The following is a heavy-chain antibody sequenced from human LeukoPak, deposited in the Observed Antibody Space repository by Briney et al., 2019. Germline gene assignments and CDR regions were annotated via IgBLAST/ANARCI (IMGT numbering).Heavy chain of an antibody. V-gene: IGHV4-39*01. CDR1: GGSISSSSYY. J-gene: IGHJ4*02. Sequence: SETLSLTCTVSGGSISSSSYYWGWIRQPPGEGLEWIGSIYYSGSTYYNPSLKSRVTISVDTSKNQFSLKLSSVTAADTAVYYCARQGLREYSSSSAGVDYWGQGTLVTVSS. CDR2: IYYSGST. D-gene: IGHD6-6*01. CDR3: ARQGLREYSSSSAGVDY.